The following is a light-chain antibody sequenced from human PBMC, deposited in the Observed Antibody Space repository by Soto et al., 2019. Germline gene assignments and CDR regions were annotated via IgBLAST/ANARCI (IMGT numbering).Light chain of an antibody. CDR1: QSISSY. CDR2: AAS. Sequence: DIHMTQSPSSLSSSLGDRVTITFRASQSISSYLNWYQQKPGKAPKLLIYAASSLQSGVPSRFSGSGSGTDFTLTISSLQPEDFATYYCQQSYSKTWTFGQGTKVDIK. J-gene: IGKJ1*01. CDR3: QQSYSKTWT. V-gene: IGKV1-39*01.